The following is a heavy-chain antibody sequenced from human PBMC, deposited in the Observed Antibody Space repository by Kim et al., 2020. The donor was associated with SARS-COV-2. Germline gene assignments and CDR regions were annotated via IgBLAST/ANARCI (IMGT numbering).Heavy chain of an antibody. V-gene: IGHV3-23*01. D-gene: IGHD3-10*01. Sequence: YADSVKGRFTISRDNSKNTLYLQMNSLRAEDTAVYYCAKTQVWFGEFDYWGQGTLVTVSS. J-gene: IGHJ4*02. CDR3: AKTQVWFGEFDY.